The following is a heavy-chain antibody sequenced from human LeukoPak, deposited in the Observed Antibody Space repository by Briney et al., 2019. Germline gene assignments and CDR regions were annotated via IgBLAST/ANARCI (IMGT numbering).Heavy chain of an antibody. CDR2: MNPNSGNT. V-gene: IGHV1-8*02. Sequence: ASVKVSCKASGYTFTGYYMHWVRQATGQGLEWMGWMNPNSGNTGYAQKFQGRVTMTRNTSISTAYMELSSLRSEDTAVYYCARGHSSGWIINYYYGMDVWGQGTTVTVSS. J-gene: IGHJ6*02. CDR3: ARGHSSGWIINYYYGMDV. D-gene: IGHD6-19*01. CDR1: GYTFTGYY.